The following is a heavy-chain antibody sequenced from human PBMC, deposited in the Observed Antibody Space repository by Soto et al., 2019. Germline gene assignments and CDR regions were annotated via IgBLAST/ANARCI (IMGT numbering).Heavy chain of an antibody. D-gene: IGHD3-3*01. J-gene: IGHJ6*02. V-gene: IGHV1-3*01. CDR1: GYTFTSYA. CDR3: ARDLRTYDFWSGYYTGGMDV. Sequence: GASVKVSCKASGYTFTSYAMHWVRQAPGQRLEWMGWINAGNGNTKYSQKFQGRVTITRDTSASTAYMELSSLRSEDTAVYYCARDLRTYDFWSGYYTGGMDVWGQGTTVTVSS. CDR2: INAGNGNT.